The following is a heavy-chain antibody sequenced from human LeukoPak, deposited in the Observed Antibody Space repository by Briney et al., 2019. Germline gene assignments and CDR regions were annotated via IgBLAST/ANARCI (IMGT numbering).Heavy chain of an antibody. CDR1: GFTFNSYG. CDR3: ARKAATGTNSWFDP. Sequence: GTSPRLSCAASGFTFNSYGMHWVRQAPGKGLEWVALIWSDGSSKYYGDSVKGRFTISRDNSKNTLYLQMNSLRAEDTAVYYCARKAATGTNSWFDPWGPGTLVTVSS. CDR2: IWSDGSSK. V-gene: IGHV3-33*01. J-gene: IGHJ5*02. D-gene: IGHD6-13*01.